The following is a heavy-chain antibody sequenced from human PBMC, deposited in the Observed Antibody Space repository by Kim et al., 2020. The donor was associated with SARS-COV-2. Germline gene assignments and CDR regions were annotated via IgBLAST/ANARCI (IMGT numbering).Heavy chain of an antibody. J-gene: IGHJ4*02. Sequence: SETLSLTCTVSGGSISSGDYYWSWIRQHPGKGLEWIGYIYYSGSTYYNPSLKSRTTISIDTSKNQFSLKLTSVTAADTAVYYCARADGDYEGFDYWGQGTLVTVSS. V-gene: IGHV4-31*03. D-gene: IGHD4-17*01. CDR3: ARADGDYEGFDY. CDR2: IYYSGST. CDR1: GGSISSGDYY.